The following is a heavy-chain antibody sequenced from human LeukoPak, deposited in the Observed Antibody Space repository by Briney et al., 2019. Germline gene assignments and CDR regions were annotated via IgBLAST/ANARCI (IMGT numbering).Heavy chain of an antibody. Sequence: ASVKISCKASGGTFSSYDINWVRQATGQGLEWMGWMNPNSGNTGYAQKFQGRVTMTRNTSISTAYMELSSLRSEDTAVYYCARGYSSGWDFDYWGQGTLVTVSS. V-gene: IGHV1-8*02. CDR2: MNPNSGNT. J-gene: IGHJ4*02. CDR3: ARGYSSGWDFDY. D-gene: IGHD6-19*01. CDR1: GGTFSSYD.